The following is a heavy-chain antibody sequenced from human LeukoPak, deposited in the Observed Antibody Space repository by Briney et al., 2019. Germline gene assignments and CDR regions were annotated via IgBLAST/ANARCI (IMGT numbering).Heavy chain of an antibody. V-gene: IGHV1-18*01. CDR2: ISPYNGKT. D-gene: IGHD1-7*01. CDR1: GYTFTSYA. J-gene: IGHJ4*02. CDR3: ATGGSNWNYQYYFEY. Sequence: GASVKVSCKASGYTFTSYAMNWVRQAPGQGLEWMGWISPYNGKTEFAQKFQGRVTMTTDTSTTTVYMELRSLRSDDTAVYYCATGGSNWNYQYYFEYWGQGTLVTVSS.